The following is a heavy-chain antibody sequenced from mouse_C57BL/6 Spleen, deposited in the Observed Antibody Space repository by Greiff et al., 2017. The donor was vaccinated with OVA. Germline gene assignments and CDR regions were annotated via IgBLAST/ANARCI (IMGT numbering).Heavy chain of an antibody. D-gene: IGHD2-14*01. Sequence: DVQLQESGPGLVKPSQSLSLTCSVTGYSITSGYYWNWIRQFPGNKLEWMGYISYDGSNNYNPSLKNRISITRDTSKNQFFLKLNSVTTEDTATYYCARWYGYYAMDYWGQGTSVTVSS. CDR2: ISYDGSN. J-gene: IGHJ4*01. V-gene: IGHV3-6*01. CDR1: GYSITSGYY. CDR3: ARWYGYYAMDY.